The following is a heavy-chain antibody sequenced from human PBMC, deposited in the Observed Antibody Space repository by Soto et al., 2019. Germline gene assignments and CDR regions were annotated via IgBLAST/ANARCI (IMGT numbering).Heavy chain of an antibody. J-gene: IGHJ4*02. CDR2: MKPDGGEI. CDR1: GFTFNNFW. CDR3: SRNGVGWELQPTYFDF. Sequence: VGSLRLSCAASGFTFNNFWMSWVRQPPGKGLEWVANMKPDGGEINYVDSVKGRFTIPRDNAKNSLYLQMNSLRVEDTAVYYCSRNGVGWELQPTYFDFWGPGTLVT. V-gene: IGHV3-7*03. D-gene: IGHD1-26*01.